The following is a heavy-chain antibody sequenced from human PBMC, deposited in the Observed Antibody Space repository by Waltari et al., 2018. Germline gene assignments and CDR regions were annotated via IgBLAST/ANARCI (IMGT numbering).Heavy chain of an antibody. D-gene: IGHD1-26*01. Sequence: QVQLQESGPGLVKPSETLSLTCTVSGDSIRGYYWSWIRQPAGQGLEWIGRIHTTGRTSYNPSLKTRLTLSLDTSTNQFSLKLSSLTAADTAVYYCARDLLYIGGNYFYSGLDVWGQGTTVTVSS. CDR1: GDSIRGYY. CDR2: IHTTGRT. V-gene: IGHV4-4*07. J-gene: IGHJ6*02. CDR3: ARDLLYIGGNYFYSGLDV.